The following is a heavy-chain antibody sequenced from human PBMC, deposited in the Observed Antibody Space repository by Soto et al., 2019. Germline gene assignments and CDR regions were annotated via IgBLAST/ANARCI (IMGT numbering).Heavy chain of an antibody. CDR3: VRDQDSRGYSVFNL. CDR2: ISNDGSST. V-gene: IGHV3-74*01. J-gene: IGHJ5*02. CDR1: GFTLNSFF. D-gene: IGHD3-22*01. Sequence: EVQLVESGGGSVQPGGSLRLSCAASGFTLNSFFMHWVRHAPGKGLMWVSRISNDGSSTNYADSVQGRFTIARDNARNTLYLQMNSLRADDTAVYFCVRDQDSRGYSVFNLWGQGAQVTVSS.